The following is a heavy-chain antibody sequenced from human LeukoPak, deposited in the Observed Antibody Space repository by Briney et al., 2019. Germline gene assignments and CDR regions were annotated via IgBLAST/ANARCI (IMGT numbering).Heavy chain of an antibody. CDR1: GGSISSYY. CDR3: ARALYCSSTSCAFDY. D-gene: IGHD2-2*01. CDR2: IYYSGST. J-gene: IGHJ4*02. Sequence: PSETLSLTCTVSGGSISSYYWSWIRQPPGKGLEWIGYIYYSGSTNYNPSLKGRVTMSVDTSKNQFSLKLSSVTAADTAVYYCARALYCSSTSCAFDYWGQGTLVTVSS. V-gene: IGHV4-59*12.